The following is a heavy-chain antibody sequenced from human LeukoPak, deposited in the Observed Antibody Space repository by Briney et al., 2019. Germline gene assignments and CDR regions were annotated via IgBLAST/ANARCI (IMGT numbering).Heavy chain of an antibody. V-gene: IGHV4-34*01. CDR1: GGSFSGYY. Sequence: SETLSLTCAVYGGSFSGYYWSWIRQPPGKGLEWIGEINHSGSTNYNPSLKSRVTISVDTSKNQFSLKLSSVTAADTAVYYCARGALSGDIVVVPAANVIGWFDPWGHGTLVTVSS. CDR2: INHSGST. J-gene: IGHJ5*02. D-gene: IGHD2-2*01. CDR3: ARGALSGDIVVVPAANVIGWFDP.